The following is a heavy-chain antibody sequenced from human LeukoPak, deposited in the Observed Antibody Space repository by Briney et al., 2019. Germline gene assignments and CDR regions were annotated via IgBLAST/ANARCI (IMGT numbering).Heavy chain of an antibody. CDR2: IRYDGSNK. D-gene: IGHD3-22*01. Sequence: GGSLRLSCAASGFTFSSYGMHWVRQAPGKGLEWVAFIRYDGSNKYYADSVKGRFTISRDNSKNTLYLQMDSLRAEDTAVYYCAKDEASYDSSGYYTRYWGQGTLVTVSS. J-gene: IGHJ4*02. CDR1: GFTFSSYG. V-gene: IGHV3-30*02. CDR3: AKDEASYDSSGYYTRY.